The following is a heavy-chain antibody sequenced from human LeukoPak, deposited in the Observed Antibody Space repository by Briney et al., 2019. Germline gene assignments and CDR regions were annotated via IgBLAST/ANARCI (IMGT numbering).Heavy chain of an antibody. V-gene: IGHV3-74*01. CDR1: GFTFSNSW. CDR2: LRSDGTT. D-gene: IGHD1-26*01. J-gene: IGHJ4*02. Sequence: GGSLRPSCAASGFTFSNSWMHWVRQTPGKGLVWVSCLRSDGTTTYAESVKGRFTISRDSAKNTLYLQMNSLRADDTAVYYCARDGSYKFDYWGQGTLVTVSP. CDR3: ARDGSYKFDY.